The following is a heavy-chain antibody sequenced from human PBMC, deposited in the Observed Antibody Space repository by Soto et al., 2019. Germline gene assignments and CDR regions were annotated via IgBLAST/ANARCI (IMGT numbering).Heavy chain of an antibody. J-gene: IGHJ6*02. CDR1: GYTFTSYA. D-gene: IGHD4-4*01. CDR3: ASGGTTVTTNPPYYYCGMDV. Sequence: ASVKVSCKASGYTFTSYAMHWVRQAPGQRLERMVWINAGNGNTKYSQKFQGRVTITRDTSASTAYMELSSLRSEDTAVYYCASGGTTVTTNPPYYYCGMDVCGQGTTVTVSS. V-gene: IGHV1-3*01. CDR2: INAGNGNT.